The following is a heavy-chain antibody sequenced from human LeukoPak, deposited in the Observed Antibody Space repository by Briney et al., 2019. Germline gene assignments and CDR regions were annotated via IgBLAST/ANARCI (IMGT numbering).Heavy chain of an antibody. CDR2: IYSGGST. D-gene: IGHD3-16*01. Sequence: TGGSLRLSCAASGFTVSSNYMSWVRQAPGKGLEWVSVIYSGGSTYYADSVKGRFTISRDNSKNTLYLQMNSLRAEDTAVYYCARGGHDYVWGSFLYYFDYWGQGTLVTVSS. J-gene: IGHJ4*02. V-gene: IGHV3-53*01. CDR3: ARGGHDYVWGSFLYYFDY. CDR1: GFTVSSNY.